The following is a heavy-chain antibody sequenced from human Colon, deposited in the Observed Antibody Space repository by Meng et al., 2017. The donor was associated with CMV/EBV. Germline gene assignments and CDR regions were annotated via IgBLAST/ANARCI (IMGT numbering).Heavy chain of an antibody. V-gene: IGHV4-39*07. CDR1: GDSVSSTKYF. Sequence: SETLSLTCTASGDSVSSTKYFWGWIRRPPGKGLEWIGSVYYTGSTYSDPSLKSRAKISVDLSKNQFSLTLRAVTAADTAVYYCVRSSYFDFWSGYSPMYYFDLWGQGMLVIVSS. CDR3: VRSSYFDFWSGYSPMYYFDL. J-gene: IGHJ4*02. CDR2: VYYTGST. D-gene: IGHD3-3*01.